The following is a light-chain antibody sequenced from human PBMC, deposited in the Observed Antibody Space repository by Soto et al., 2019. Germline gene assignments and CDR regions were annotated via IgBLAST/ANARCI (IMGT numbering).Light chain of an antibody. CDR1: RSNVGRNS. V-gene: IGLV1-44*01. CDR2: SHD. J-gene: IGLJ3*02. Sequence: QSVVTQPPSASQTLGQSVTISCSGGRSNVGRNSVSWYQHVPGTAPKLLIYSHDQRPSGVPDRISASRSGTAASLAISGLRSEDEAFYYCAAWDDSLNAWVFGGGTKLTVL. CDR3: AAWDDSLNAWV.